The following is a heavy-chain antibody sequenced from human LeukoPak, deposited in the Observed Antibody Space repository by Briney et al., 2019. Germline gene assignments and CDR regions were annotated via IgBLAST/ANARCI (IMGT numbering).Heavy chain of an antibody. J-gene: IGHJ4*02. D-gene: IGHD2-2*01. CDR2: IYYSGST. CDR3: ARAPPYCSSTSCYPPLFDY. CDR1: GGSISSSSYY. Sequence: SETLSLTCTVSGGSISSSSYYWGWIRQPPGKGLEWIGSIYYSGSTYYNPSLKSRVTISVDTSKNQFSLKLSSVTAADTAVYYCARAPPYCSSTSCYPPLFDYWGQGTLVTVSS. V-gene: IGHV4-39*01.